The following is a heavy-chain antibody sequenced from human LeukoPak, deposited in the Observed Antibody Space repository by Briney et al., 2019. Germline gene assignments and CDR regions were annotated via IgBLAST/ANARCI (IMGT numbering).Heavy chain of an antibody. J-gene: IGHJ4*02. CDR1: GFTVSSIY. V-gene: IGHV3-53*01. D-gene: IGHD1-26*01. CDR2: IYSGGST. Sequence: GRSLRLSCAASGFTVSSIYMSWVRQAPGKGLEWVSVIYSGGSTYYADSVKGRFTISRDNSKNTLYLQMNSLRAEDTAVYYCARDVDQSGSHDYWGQGTLVTVSS. CDR3: ARDVDQSGSHDY.